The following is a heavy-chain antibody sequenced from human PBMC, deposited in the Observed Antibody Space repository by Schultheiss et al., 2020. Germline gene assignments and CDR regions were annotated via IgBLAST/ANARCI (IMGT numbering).Heavy chain of an antibody. V-gene: IGHV4-61*05. Sequence: SETLSLTCTVSGGSISSSSYYWGWIRQPPGKGLEWIGYIYYSGSTNYNPSLKSRVTISVDTSKNQFSLKLSSVTAADTAVYYCTTGTTGFDYWGQGTLVTVSS. CDR1: GGSISSSSYY. CDR2: IYYSGST. D-gene: IGHD1-1*01. CDR3: TTGTTGFDY. J-gene: IGHJ4*02.